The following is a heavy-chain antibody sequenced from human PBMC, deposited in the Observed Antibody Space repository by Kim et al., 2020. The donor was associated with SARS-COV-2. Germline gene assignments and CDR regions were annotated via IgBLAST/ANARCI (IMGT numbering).Heavy chain of an antibody. V-gene: IGHV3-74*01. Sequence: GRFTISRDNAKNTLCLQKNSLRAEDTAVYYCARYCSGGSCYSYYYYGMDVWGQGTTVTVSS. J-gene: IGHJ6*02. D-gene: IGHD2-15*01. CDR3: ARYCSGGSCYSYYYYGMDV.